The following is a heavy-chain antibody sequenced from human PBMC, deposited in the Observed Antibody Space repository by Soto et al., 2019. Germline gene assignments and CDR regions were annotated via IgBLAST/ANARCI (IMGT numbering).Heavy chain of an antibody. CDR2: INAGNGNT. J-gene: IGHJ6*02. CDR1: GYTFTSYA. V-gene: IGHV1-3*01. D-gene: IGHD5-18*01. CDR3: ASFSGYSYGPHYSYGMDV. Sequence: ASVKVSCKASGYTFTSYAMHWVRQAPGQRLEWMGWINAGNGNTKYSQKFQGRVTITRDTSASTAYMELSSLRSEDTAVYYCASFSGYSYGPHYSYGMDVWGQGTTVTVSS.